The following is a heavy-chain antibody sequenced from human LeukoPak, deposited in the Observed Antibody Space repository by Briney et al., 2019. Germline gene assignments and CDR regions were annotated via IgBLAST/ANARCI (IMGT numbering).Heavy chain of an antibody. CDR2: IVVGSGNT. J-gene: IGHJ4*02. V-gene: IGHV1-58*02. CDR1: GFTFSSSA. CDR3: AADRAYSSGWYEFDY. Sequence: TSVKVSCKASGFTFSSSAMQWVRQARGQRLEWIGWIVVGSGNTNYAQKFQERVTTTRDMSTSTAYMELSSLRSEDTAVYYCAADRAYSSGWYEFDYWGQGTLVTVSS. D-gene: IGHD6-19*01.